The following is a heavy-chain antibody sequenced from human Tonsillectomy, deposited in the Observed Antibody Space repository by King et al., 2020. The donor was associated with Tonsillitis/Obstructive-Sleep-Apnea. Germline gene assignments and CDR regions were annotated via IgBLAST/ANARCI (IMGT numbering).Heavy chain of an antibody. D-gene: IGHD3-10*01. Sequence: QLVQSGAEVKKPGASVKVSCKASGYTFTNYGISWVRQAPGQGLEWMGWISAYNGNTNYAQKFQDRVTMTTDTSTSTAYMELRSLRSDCTAVYYCARGGNYYGSGHLYYYGMDVWGQGTTVTVSS. CDR1: GYTFTNYG. V-gene: IGHV1-18*01. CDR3: ARGGNYYGSGHLYYYGMDV. J-gene: IGHJ6*02. CDR2: ISAYNGNT.